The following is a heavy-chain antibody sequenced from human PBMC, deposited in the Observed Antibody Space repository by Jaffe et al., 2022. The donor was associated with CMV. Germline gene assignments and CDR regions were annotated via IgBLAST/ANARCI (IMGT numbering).Heavy chain of an antibody. CDR3: ARQMSGSRSVRGGHYYYYYMDV. J-gene: IGHJ6*03. D-gene: IGHD3-10*01. CDR2: IYPGDSDT. Sequence: EVQLVQSGAEVKKPGESLKISCKGSGYSFTSYWIGWVRQMPGKGLEWMGIIYPGDSDTRYSPSFQGQVTISADKSISTAYLQWSSLKASDTAMYYCARQMSGSRSVRGGHYYYYYMDVWGKGTTVTVSS. V-gene: IGHV5-51*01. CDR1: GYSFTSYW.